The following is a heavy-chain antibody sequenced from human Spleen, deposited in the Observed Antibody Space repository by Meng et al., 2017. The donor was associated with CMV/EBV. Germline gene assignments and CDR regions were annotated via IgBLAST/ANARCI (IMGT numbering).Heavy chain of an antibody. Sequence: SSYSMNWVRQAPGKGLEWVSSISSSSSYIYYADSVKGRFTISRDNAKNSLYLQMNSLRAEDTAVYYCARDRGTIHPKYPRGNNAFDIWGQGTMVTVSS. V-gene: IGHV3-21*01. CDR3: ARDRGTIHPKYPRGNNAFDI. J-gene: IGHJ3*02. CDR2: ISSSSSYI. D-gene: IGHD2-21*01. CDR1: SSYS.